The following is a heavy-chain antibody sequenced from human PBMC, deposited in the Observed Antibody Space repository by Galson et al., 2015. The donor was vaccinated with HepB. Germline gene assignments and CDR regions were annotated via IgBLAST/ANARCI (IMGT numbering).Heavy chain of an antibody. CDR2: ISSSGSGI. D-gene: IGHD1-26*01. CDR3: ARERSYFIDY. CDR1: GFTFSSYW. V-gene: IGHV3-48*02. Sequence: CAASGFTFSSYWMQWVRQAPGKGLEWVSYISSSGSGIYYADSVKGRFTISRDNAENSLYVQMNSLRDEDTAVYYCARERSYFIDYWGRGTLVTVSS. J-gene: IGHJ4*02.